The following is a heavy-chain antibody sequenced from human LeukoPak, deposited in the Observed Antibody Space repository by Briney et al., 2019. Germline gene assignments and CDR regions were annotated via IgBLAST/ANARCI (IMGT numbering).Heavy chain of an antibody. J-gene: IGHJ4*02. CDR3: VKDNPLDY. CDR2: IRYDGNNK. D-gene: IGHD1-14*01. V-gene: IGHV3-30*02. Sequence: GGSLRLSCAASGFTFSSYWMSWVRQAPGKGLDWVAFIRYDGNNKLYADSVKGRFTISRDNSKNTLYLHINSLRAGDTAVYYCVKDNPLDYWGQGTLVIVSS. CDR1: GFTFSSYW.